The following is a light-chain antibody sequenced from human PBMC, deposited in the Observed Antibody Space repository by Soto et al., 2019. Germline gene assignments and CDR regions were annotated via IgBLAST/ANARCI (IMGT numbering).Light chain of an antibody. CDR2: GAS. Sequence: EMVLTQSPGTLSLSPGERATRSCRASHSVESNYFAWYQHKPGQAPRLLIYGASSRATGIPDRFSGGGSGTDFTLTISRLVPEDFVVYYCQQYGSSPQTFGQGTKLEIK. V-gene: IGKV3-20*01. CDR3: QQYGSSPQT. J-gene: IGKJ2*01. CDR1: HSVESNY.